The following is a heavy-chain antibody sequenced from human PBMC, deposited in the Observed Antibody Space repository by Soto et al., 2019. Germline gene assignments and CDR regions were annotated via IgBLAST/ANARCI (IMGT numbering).Heavy chain of an antibody. CDR2: IFSNDEK. D-gene: IGHD4-17*01. CDR3: ARIRDYGDYLCWYFDL. Sequence: QVTLKESGPVLVKPTETLTLTCTVSGFSLSNARMGVSWIRQPPGKALEWLAHIFSNDEKSYSTSLKSRLTISKDTSKSQVVLTMTNMDPVDTATYYCARIRDYGDYLCWYFDLWGRGTLVTVSS. J-gene: IGHJ2*01. CDR1: GFSLSNARMG. V-gene: IGHV2-26*01.